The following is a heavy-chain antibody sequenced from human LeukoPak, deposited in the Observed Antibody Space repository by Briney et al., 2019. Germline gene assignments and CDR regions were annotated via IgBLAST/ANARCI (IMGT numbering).Heavy chain of an antibody. CDR3: ARAPLGFCSSTSCSRGDV. J-gene: IGHJ6*04. Sequence: SQTLSLTCTVSGGSISSGGYYWSWIRQHPGKGLEWIGYIYYSGSTYYNPSLKSRVTISVDTSKNQFSLKLSSVTAADTAVYYCARAPLGFCSSTSCSRGDVWGKGTTVTVSS. D-gene: IGHD2-2*01. CDR1: GGSISSGGYY. CDR2: IYYSGST. V-gene: IGHV4-31*03.